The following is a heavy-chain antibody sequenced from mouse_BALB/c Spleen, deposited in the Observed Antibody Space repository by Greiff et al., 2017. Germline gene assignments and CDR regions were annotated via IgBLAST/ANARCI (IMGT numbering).Heavy chain of an antibody. CDR3: AIRSYDGYHGYFDV. CDR1: GFNIKDTY. CDR2: IDPANGNT. V-gene: IGHV14-3*02. D-gene: IGHD2-3*01. J-gene: IGHJ1*01. Sequence: VQLQQSGAELVKPGASVKLSCTASGFNIKDTYMHWVKQRPEQGLEWIGRIDPANGNTKYDPKFQGKATITADTSSNTAYLQLSSLTSEDTAVYYCAIRSYDGYHGYFDVWGAGTTVTGSS.